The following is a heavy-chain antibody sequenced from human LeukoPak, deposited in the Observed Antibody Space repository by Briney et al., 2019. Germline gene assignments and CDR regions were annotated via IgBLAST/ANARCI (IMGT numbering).Heavy chain of an antibody. V-gene: IGHV1-2*02. CDR2: INPNSGGA. CDR1: GYTFTGYY. CDR3: ARSSPPTYYHFYYYMDV. J-gene: IGHJ6*03. D-gene: IGHD6-13*01. Sequence: GASVKVSCKASGYTFTGYYMHWVRQAPGQGLEWMGWINPNSGGAKCAQNFQGGVIMTTDTSISTTYMELTSLRSDDTAVYYCARSSPPTYYHFYYYMDVWGKGSTVTVSS.